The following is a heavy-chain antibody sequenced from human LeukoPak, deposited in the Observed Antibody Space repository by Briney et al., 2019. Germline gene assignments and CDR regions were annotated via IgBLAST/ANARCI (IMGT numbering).Heavy chain of an antibody. V-gene: IGHV4-59*08. D-gene: IGHD6-6*01. CDR1: GGSTSSYY. CDR3: ARTLGLYSSSISGGFDP. J-gene: IGHJ5*02. Sequence: PSETLSLTCTVSGGSTSSYYWSWIRQPPGKGLEWIGYIYYSGSTNYNPSLKSRVTISVDTSKNQFSLKLSSVTAADTAVYYCARTLGLYSSSISGGFDPWGQGTLVTVSS. CDR2: IYYSGST.